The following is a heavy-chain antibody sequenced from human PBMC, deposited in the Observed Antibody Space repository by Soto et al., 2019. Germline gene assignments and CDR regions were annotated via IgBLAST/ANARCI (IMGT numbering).Heavy chain of an antibody. D-gene: IGHD5-12*01. CDR1: GFTFSSYG. Sequence: ESVGGVVQPGRSLRLSCAASGFTFSSYGMHWVRQAPGKGLEWVAVISYDGSNKYYADSVKGRFTISRDNSKNTLYLQMNSLRAEDTAVYYCAKDARRDGYNFFDYWGQGTLVTVSS. V-gene: IGHV3-30*18. CDR3: AKDARRDGYNFFDY. J-gene: IGHJ4*02. CDR2: ISYDGSNK.